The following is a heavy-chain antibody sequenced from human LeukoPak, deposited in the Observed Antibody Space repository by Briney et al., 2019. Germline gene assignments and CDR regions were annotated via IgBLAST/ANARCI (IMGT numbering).Heavy chain of an antibody. Sequence: AGGSLRLSCAAPGFTFSSCAMNWVRQAPGKGLEWVSLISGSGDSTYYPHSVKGRFTISRDNSKNTLYLQINSLRAEDTAIYYSVKASPYQQLSLREFDYWGQGTLVTVSS. CDR2: ISGSGDST. J-gene: IGHJ4*02. V-gene: IGHV3-23*01. CDR3: VKASPYQQLSLREFDY. CDR1: GFTFSSCA. D-gene: IGHD6-13*01.